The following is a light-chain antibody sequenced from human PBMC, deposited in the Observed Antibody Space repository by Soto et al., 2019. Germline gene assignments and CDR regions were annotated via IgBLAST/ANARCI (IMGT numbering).Light chain of an antibody. CDR1: QRIDTW. Sequence: GDRVTITCRASQRIDTWLAWYQQKPGTAPKLLIYKATILQSGVPSRFSGSGSGTDFTLSISSLQAEDVALYYCQQYYNTITFGGGTKVDIK. CDR3: QQYYNTIT. CDR2: KAT. J-gene: IGKJ4*01. V-gene: IGKV1-5*03.